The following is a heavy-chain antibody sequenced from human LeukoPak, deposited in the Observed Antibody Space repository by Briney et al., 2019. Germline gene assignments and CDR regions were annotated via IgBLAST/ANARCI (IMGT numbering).Heavy chain of an antibody. CDR1: GGSISSGGYS. CDR2: IYHSGST. J-gene: IGHJ4*02. D-gene: IGHD3-10*01. CDR3: ARVIRNYYGSGSPYFDY. V-gene: IGHV4-30-2*01. Sequence: SETLSLTCAVSGGSISSGGYSWSWIRQPPGKGLEWIGYIYHSGSTYYNPSLKSRVTISVDRSKNQFSLKLSSVTAADTAVYYCARVIRNYYGSGSPYFDYWGQGTLVTVSS.